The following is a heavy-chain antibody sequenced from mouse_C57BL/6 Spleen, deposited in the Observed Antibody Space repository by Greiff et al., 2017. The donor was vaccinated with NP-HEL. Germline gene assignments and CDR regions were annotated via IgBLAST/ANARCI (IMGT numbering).Heavy chain of an antibody. J-gene: IGHJ4*01. V-gene: IGHV5-17*01. CDR2: ISSGSSTI. CDR3: AKRDNERDVYAMDY. D-gene: IGHD1-3*01. CDR1: GFTFSDYG. Sequence: EVNVVESGGGLVKPGGSLKLSCAASGFTFSDYGMHWVRQAPEKGLEWVAYISSGSSTIYYADTVKGRFTISRDNAKNTLFLQMTSLRSEDTAMYYGAKRDNERDVYAMDYWGQGTSVTVSS.